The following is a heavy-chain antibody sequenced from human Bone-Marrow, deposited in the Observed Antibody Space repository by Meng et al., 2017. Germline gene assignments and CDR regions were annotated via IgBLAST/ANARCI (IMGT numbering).Heavy chain of an antibody. CDR2: IKSKTDGGTT. CDR3: TTFVFTAISYFDY. Sequence: GESLKISCAASGFTFSNAWMSWVRQAPGKGLEWVGRIKSKTDGGTTDYAAPVKGRFTISRDDSKNTLYLQMNSPKTEDTAVYYCTTFVFTAISYFDYWGQGTLVTVSS. V-gene: IGHV3-15*01. J-gene: IGHJ4*02. CDR1: GFTFSNAW. D-gene: IGHD3-9*01.